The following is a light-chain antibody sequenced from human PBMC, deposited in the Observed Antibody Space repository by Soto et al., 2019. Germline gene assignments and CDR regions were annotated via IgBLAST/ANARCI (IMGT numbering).Light chain of an antibody. V-gene: IGKV3-11*01. CDR2: EAS. Sequence: EIVLTQSPGTLALSPGERATLSCRASQSVSNNYLAWYQQKPGQAPRLLIYEASNRATGIPARFSGSGSGTDFTLTISSLEPEDFAVYYCQQRTDWVTFGGGTKV. J-gene: IGKJ4*01. CDR1: QSVSNNY. CDR3: QQRTDWVT.